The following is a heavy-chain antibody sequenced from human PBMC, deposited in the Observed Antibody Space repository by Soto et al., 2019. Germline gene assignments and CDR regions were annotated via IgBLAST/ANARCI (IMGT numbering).Heavy chain of an antibody. CDR3: ARTPETRDWLDP. J-gene: IGHJ5*02. CDR1: GASVSSYY. Sequence: QVQLQQAGPGLVRPSETLSLSCSVSGASVSSYYWSWVRQPPGKGLEWIGYIYYIGAYNYNPSLKSRVTISVDTSKKQFSLTLTSVTAADTAVYYCARTPETRDWLDPWGQGTLVTVSS. D-gene: IGHD1-7*01. V-gene: IGHV4-59*02. CDR2: IYYIGAY.